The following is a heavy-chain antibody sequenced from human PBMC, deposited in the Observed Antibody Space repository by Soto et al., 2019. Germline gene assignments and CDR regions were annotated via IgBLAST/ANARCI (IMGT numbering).Heavy chain of an antibody. CDR2: IYPGDSDT. D-gene: IGHD2-2*01. CDR3: AGTAGGCSSTSCYGMDV. J-gene: IGHJ6*02. Sequence: GESLKISCKGSGYSFTSYWIGWVRQMPGKGLEWMGIIYPGDSDTRYSPSFQGQVTISADKSISTAYLQWSSLKASDTAMYYCAGTAGGCSSTSCYGMDVWGQGTTVNVSS. V-gene: IGHV5-51*01. CDR1: GYSFTSYW.